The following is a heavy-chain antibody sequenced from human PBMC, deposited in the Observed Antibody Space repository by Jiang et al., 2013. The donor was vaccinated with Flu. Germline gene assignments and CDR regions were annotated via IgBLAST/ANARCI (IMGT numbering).Heavy chain of an antibody. CDR1: GGSISSGGYY. V-gene: IGHV4-61*08. CDR2: IYYSGST. D-gene: IGHD1-26*01. CDR3: ARVVGGSYIFDY. J-gene: IGHJ4*02. Sequence: GSGLVKPSQTLSLTCTVSGGSISSGGYYWSWIRQPPGKGLEWIGYIYYSGSTNYNPSLKSRVTISVDTSKNQFSLKLSSVTAADTAVYYCARVVGGSYIFDYWGQGTLVTVSS.